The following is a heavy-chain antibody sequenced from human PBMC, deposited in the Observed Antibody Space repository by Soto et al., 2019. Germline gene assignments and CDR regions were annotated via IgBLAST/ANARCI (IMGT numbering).Heavy chain of an antibody. J-gene: IGHJ4*02. CDR1: GFTFSSYG. CDR2: ISFDGNYK. CDR3: VRATQSYYDTSGYYSYVH. Sequence: PGGSLRLSCVGSGFTFSSYGMHWVRQAPGKGLEWLAVISFDGNYKYHADSVKGRFTISRDNSKNTLFLEMSSLRPEDTAVYYCVRATQSYYDTSGYYSYVHWGQGAQVTVSS. V-gene: IGHV3-30*03. D-gene: IGHD3-22*01.